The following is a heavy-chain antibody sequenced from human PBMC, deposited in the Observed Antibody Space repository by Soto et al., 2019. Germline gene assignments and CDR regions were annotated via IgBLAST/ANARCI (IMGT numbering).Heavy chain of an antibody. D-gene: IGHD3-10*01. CDR2: INHSGST. CDR3: ARGRITMVRGTFKWFDY. Sequence: PSETLSLTCAVYGGSFSGYYWSWIRQPPGKGLEWIGEINHSGSTNYNPSLKSRVTISVDTSKNQFSLKLSSVTAADTAVYYCARGRITMVRGTFKWFDYWGQGTLVTVSS. CDR1: GGSFSGYY. J-gene: IGHJ4*02. V-gene: IGHV4-34*01.